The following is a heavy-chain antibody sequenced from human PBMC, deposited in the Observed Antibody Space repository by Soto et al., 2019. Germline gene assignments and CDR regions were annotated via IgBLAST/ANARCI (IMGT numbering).Heavy chain of an antibody. V-gene: IGHV1-8*01. CDR2: MNPNSGNT. J-gene: IGHJ6*03. CDR3: ARIIFGVVDYYYYYMDV. D-gene: IGHD3-3*01. CDR1: GYTFTSYD. Sequence: GASVKVSCKASGYTFTSYDINWVRQATGQGLEWMGWMNPNSGNTGYAQKFQGRVTMTRNTSISTAYMELSSLRSEDTAVYYCARIIFGVVDYYYYYMDVWGKGTTVTVSS.